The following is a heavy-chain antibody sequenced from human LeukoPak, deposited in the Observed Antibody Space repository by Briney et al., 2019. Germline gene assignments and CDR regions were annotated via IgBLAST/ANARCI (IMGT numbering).Heavy chain of an antibody. J-gene: IGHJ4*02. CDR3: AREGGFYRPLDY. CDR2: DHLDGRT. D-gene: IGHD3-3*01. CDR1: GGSVINTNW. V-gene: IGHV4-4*02. Sequence: ESSETLSLTCGVSGGSVINTNWWTLVRQPPGKGLEWIGEDHLDGRTNYNPSLERLLTMSVDVSENQVSLKLPSLTAADTAVYYCAREGGFYRPLDYSGQGTLVTVSS.